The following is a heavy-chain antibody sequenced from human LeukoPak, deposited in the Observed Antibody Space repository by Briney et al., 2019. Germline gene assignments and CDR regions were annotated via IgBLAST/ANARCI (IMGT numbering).Heavy chain of an antibody. CDR3: ARLIGDYYDNSRSSYWHGHLDY. D-gene: IGHD3-22*01. V-gene: IGHV1-69*13. CDR1: GGTFSSYA. CDR2: IIPIFGTA. Sequence: SVKVSCKASGGTFSSYAISWVRQAPGQGLEWMGGIIPIFGTANYAQKFQGRVTITADESTSTAYMELNSLRSEDTAVYYCARLIGDYYDNSRSSYWHGHLDYWGQGALVTVSS. J-gene: IGHJ4*02.